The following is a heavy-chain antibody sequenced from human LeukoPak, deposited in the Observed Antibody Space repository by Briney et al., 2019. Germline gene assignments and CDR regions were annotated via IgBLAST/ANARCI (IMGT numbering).Heavy chain of an antibody. CDR1: GFTFSSYD. Sequence: GGSLRLSCAASGFTFSSYDMHWVRQATGKGLEWVSAIGTAGDTYYPGSVKGRFTISRDNSKNTLYLQMNSLRAEDTAVYYCATRLGYSPYWGQGTLVTVSS. V-gene: IGHV3-13*01. J-gene: IGHJ4*02. CDR3: ATRLGYSPY. CDR2: IGTAGDT. D-gene: IGHD5-18*01.